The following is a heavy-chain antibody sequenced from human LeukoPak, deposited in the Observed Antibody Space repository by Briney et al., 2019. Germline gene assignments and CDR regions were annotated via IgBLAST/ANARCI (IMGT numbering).Heavy chain of an antibody. CDR3: ARTGGAFDI. J-gene: IGHJ3*02. CDR1: GFTFSSYA. Sequence: GSLRLSCAASGFTFSSYAMHWVRQAPGKGLEYVSAISSNGGSTYYANSVKGRFTISRDNSKNTLYLQMNSLRAEDTAVYYCARTGGAFDIWGQGTMVTVSS. CDR2: ISSNGGST. V-gene: IGHV3-64*01. D-gene: IGHD3-16*01.